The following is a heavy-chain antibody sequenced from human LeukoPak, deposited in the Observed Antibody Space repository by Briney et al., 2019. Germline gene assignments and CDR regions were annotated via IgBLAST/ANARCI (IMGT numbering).Heavy chain of an antibody. J-gene: IGHJ3*02. CDR2: INPNSGGT. CDR3: ARVVDGYNYGAFDI. Sequence: ASVKVSCKASGYTFTDYYIHWVRQAPGQGLEWMGWINPNSGGTKYARRFQGRVTMTRDASISTDYTELSSLRSDDTAVYYCARVVDGYNYGAFDIWGQGTVVTVSS. V-gene: IGHV1-2*02. CDR1: GYTFTDYY. D-gene: IGHD5-24*01.